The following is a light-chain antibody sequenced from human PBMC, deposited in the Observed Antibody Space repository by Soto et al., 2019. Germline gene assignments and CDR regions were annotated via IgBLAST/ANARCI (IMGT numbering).Light chain of an antibody. V-gene: IGKV3-20*01. CDR2: GAS. Sequence: EIVLTQSPGTLSLSPGERATLSCRASQSVSSSYLAWYQQKPGQAPRRLIYGASSRATGIPDRFSGSGSGTDFTLTISRLEPEDFAEYYCQQYGSSPLTFGGGTKVEIK. CDR3: QQYGSSPLT. CDR1: QSVSSSY. J-gene: IGKJ4*01.